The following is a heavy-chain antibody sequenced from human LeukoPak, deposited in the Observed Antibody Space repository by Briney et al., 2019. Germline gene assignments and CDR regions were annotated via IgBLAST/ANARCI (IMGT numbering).Heavy chain of an antibody. V-gene: IGHV4-38-2*02. Sequence: PETLSLTCTVSGFSISRGAYWGGVRPAPGKGLGRGGRIYHSGNTYYNPSLKSRVTISVDTSENQFSLHLSPVTAADTAVYFCARVRGAYSVGYYFDYWGQGTLVTVSS. CDR2: IYHSGNT. CDR1: GFSISRGAY. CDR3: ARVRGAYSVGYYFDY. J-gene: IGHJ4*02. D-gene: IGHD5/OR15-5a*01.